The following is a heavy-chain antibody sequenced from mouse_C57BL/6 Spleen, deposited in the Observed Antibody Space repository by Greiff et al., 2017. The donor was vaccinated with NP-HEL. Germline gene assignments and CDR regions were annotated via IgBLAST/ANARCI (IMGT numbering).Heavy chain of an antibody. CDR2: ISSGSSTI. Sequence: EVQGVESGGGLVKPGGSLKLSCAASGFTFSDYGMHWVRQAPEKGLEWVAYISSGSSTIYYADTVKGRFTISRDNAKNTLFLQMTSLRSEDTAMYYCARADYSNPAWFAYWGQGTLVTVSA. CDR3: ARADYSNPAWFAY. CDR1: GFTFSDYG. V-gene: IGHV5-17*01. D-gene: IGHD2-5*01. J-gene: IGHJ3*01.